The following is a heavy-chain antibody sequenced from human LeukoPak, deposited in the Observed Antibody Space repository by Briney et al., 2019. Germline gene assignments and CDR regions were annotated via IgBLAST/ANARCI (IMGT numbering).Heavy chain of an antibody. D-gene: IGHD3-16*02. V-gene: IGHV4-39*01. CDR3: VAFGGVIVTPYYYYYMDV. J-gene: IGHJ6*03. Sequence: SETLSLTCTVSGGSISSSSYYWRWIRQPPGKGLEWIGSIYYSGSTYYNPSLKSRVTISVDTSKNQFSLKLSPVTAADTAVYYCVAFGGVIVTPYYYYYMDVWGKGTTVTVSS. CDR2: IYYSGST. CDR1: GGSISSSSYY.